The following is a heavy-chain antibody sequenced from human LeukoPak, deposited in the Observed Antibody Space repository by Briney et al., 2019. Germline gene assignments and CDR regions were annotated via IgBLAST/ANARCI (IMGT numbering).Heavy chain of an antibody. Sequence: SETLSLTCAVYGGSFSGYYWSWIRQPPGKGLEWIGEINHSGSTNYNPSLKSRVTISVDTSKNQFSLKLSSVTAADTAVYYCARGLWFGELNGHMDVWGKGTTVTVSS. J-gene: IGHJ6*03. CDR2: INHSGST. D-gene: IGHD3-10*01. V-gene: IGHV4-34*01. CDR3: ARGLWFGELNGHMDV. CDR1: GGSFSGYY.